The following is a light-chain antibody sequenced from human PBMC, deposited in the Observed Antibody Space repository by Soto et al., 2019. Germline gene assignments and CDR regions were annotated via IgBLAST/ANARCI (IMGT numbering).Light chain of an antibody. CDR3: SSYGGSNYFV. CDR1: SSDVGGYNF. J-gene: IGLJ1*01. Sequence: QSALTQPPSASGSPGQSVTISCTGTSSDVGGYNFVSWYQQYPGKAPKLIIYEVTKRPSGVPDRFSGSKSGNTASLTVSGLQTDDEADYYCSSYGGSNYFVFGTGTKVTVL. CDR2: EVT. V-gene: IGLV2-8*01.